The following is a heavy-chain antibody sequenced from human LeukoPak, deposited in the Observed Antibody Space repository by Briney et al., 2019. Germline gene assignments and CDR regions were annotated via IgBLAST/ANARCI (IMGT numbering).Heavy chain of an antibody. CDR1: GFTCSNYA. CDR2: ISGRP. CDR3: AKALDYWYFYY. D-gene: IGHD2/OR15-2a*01. V-gene: IGHV3-23*01. Sequence: GGSLRLSCAASGFTCSNYAMSWVRQAPGKGLEWVSAISGRPSYADSVKGRFTISRDNSKNTLYLQVNSLRAEDTAVYYCAKALDYWYFYYSGQGTLVTVSS. J-gene: IGHJ4*02.